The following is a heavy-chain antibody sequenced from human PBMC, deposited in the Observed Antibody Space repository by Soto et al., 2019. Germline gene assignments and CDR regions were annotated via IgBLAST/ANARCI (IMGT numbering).Heavy chain of an antibody. D-gene: IGHD3-3*01. J-gene: IGHJ6*02. CDR3: AKLWEWLPYYYYGMDV. V-gene: IGHV3-30*18. CDR1: GFTFSSYG. Sequence: PGGSLRLSCAASGFTFSSYGMHWVRQAPGKGLEWVAVISYDGINKYYADSVKGRFTISRDNSKNTLYLQMNSLRAEDTAVYYCAKLWEWLPYYYYGMDVWGQGTTVTFSS. CDR2: ISYDGINK.